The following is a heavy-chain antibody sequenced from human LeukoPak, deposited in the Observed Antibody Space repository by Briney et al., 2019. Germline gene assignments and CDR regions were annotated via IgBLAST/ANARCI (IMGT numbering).Heavy chain of an antibody. V-gene: IGHV3-23*01. CDR1: GFTFSSYE. Sequence: GGSLRLSCAASGFTFSSYEMNWVRQAPGKGLEWVSAISGSGGSTYYADSVKGRFTISRDNSKNTLYLQMNSLRAEDTAVYYCAKESYDSSGSPDWGQGTLVTVSS. J-gene: IGHJ4*02. CDR2: ISGSGGST. D-gene: IGHD3-22*01. CDR3: AKESYDSSGSPD.